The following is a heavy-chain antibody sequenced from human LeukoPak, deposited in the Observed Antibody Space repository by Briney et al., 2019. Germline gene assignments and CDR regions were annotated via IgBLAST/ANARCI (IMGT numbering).Heavy chain of an antibody. V-gene: IGHV3-74*01. CDR3: ARTSPTSHFDF. J-gene: IGHJ4*02. D-gene: IGHD3-16*01. Sequence: GGSLRLSCAASGFTFTTYWMHWVRQAPGKGLVWVSRINGDGSNSNYADSVKGRFTISRDNARNTLYLQMNGLRAEDTALYYCARTSPTSHFDFWGQGTLVTVSS. CDR1: GFTFTTYW. CDR2: INGDGSNS.